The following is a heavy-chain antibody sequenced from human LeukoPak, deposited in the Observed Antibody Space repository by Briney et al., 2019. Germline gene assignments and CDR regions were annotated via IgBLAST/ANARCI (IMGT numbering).Heavy chain of an antibody. CDR3: AREGFGYCSSTSCLNWFDP. Sequence: SGGSLRLSCAASGFTLSSYAMSWVRQAPGKGLEWVSLISGNAGSTYYADSVKGRFTISRDNAENSLYLQMNSVRAEDTAVYYCAREGFGYCSSTSCLNWFDPWGQGTLVTVSS. CDR2: ISGNAGST. D-gene: IGHD2-2*01. J-gene: IGHJ5*02. V-gene: IGHV3-23*01. CDR1: GFTLSSYA.